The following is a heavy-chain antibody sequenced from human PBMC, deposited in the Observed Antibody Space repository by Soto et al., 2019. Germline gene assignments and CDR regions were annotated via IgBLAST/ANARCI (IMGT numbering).Heavy chain of an antibody. Sequence: QITLRESGPTLVKPTQTLTLTCTISGFSLSTSGVGVGWIRQPPGKSLEWLALIYWDDVQRYSPSLKTRLTITKDTSRSQVVLTMTNMDPVDTATYYCAHSPCSGGTCYLFDYWGQGILVTVSS. CDR2: IYWDDVQ. CDR3: AHSPCSGGTCYLFDY. J-gene: IGHJ4*02. D-gene: IGHD2-15*01. CDR1: GFSLSTSGVG. V-gene: IGHV2-5*02.